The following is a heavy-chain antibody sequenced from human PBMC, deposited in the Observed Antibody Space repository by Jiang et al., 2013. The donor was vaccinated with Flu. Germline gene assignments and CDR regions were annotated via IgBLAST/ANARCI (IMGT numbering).Heavy chain of an antibody. V-gene: IGHV3-21*01. Sequence: SVSSISSSSSYIYYADSVKGRFTISRDNAKNSLYLQMNSLRAEGTAVYYCARYVYYDSSGYFGDTGDDAFDIWGQGTMVTVSS. CDR3: ARYVYYDSSGYFGDTGDDAFDI. D-gene: IGHD3-22*01. CDR2: ISSSSSYI. J-gene: IGHJ3*02.